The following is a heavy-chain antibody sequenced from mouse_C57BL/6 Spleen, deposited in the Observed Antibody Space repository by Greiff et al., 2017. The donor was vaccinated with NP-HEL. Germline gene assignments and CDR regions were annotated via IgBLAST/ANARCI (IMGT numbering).Heavy chain of an antibody. D-gene: IGHD4-1*01. CDR2: INYDGSST. CDR3: ARGGTLTDAWFAY. J-gene: IGHJ3*01. CDR1: GFTFSDYY. Sequence: EVKLVESEGGLVQPGSSMKLSCTASGFTFSDYYMAWVRQVPEKGLEWVANINYDGSSTYYLDSLKSRFIISRANAKNILYLQMSILKSEDTATYYCARGGTLTDAWFAYWGRGTLVTVSA. V-gene: IGHV5-16*01.